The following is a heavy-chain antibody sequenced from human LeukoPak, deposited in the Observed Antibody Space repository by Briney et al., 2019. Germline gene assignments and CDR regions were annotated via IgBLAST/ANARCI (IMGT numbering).Heavy chain of an antibody. CDR1: GSTFTGYY. CDR3: ARGEITSASGTDHRWFDP. CDR2: INPNSGGT. J-gene: IGHJ5*02. D-gene: IGHD1-7*01. Sequence: ASVKVSCKASGSTFTGYYMHWVRQAPGQGLEWMGWINPNSGGTNFAQKFRGRVTMTRDTSINTAYMELSRLTSDDTAVYYCARGEITSASGTDHRWFDPWGQGALVTVSS. V-gene: IGHV1-2*02.